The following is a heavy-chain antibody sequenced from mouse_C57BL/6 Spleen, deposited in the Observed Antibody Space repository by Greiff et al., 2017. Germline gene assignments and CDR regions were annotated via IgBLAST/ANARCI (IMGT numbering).Heavy chain of an antibody. Sequence: EVKLQESGGGLVKPGGSLKLSCAASGFTFSSYAMSWVRQTPEKRLEWVATISDGGSYTYYPDNVKGRFTISRDNAKNNLYLQMRHLKSEDTDMYYCARDPHYGVAHWYFDVWGTGTTVTVSS. J-gene: IGHJ1*03. CDR2: ISDGGSYT. D-gene: IGHD1-3*01. V-gene: IGHV5-4*01. CDR1: GFTFSSYA. CDR3: ARDPHYGVAHWYFDV.